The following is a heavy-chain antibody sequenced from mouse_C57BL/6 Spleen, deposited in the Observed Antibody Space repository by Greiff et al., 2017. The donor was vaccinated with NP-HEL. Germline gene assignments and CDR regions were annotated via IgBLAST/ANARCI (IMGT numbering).Heavy chain of an antibody. Sequence: QVQLKESGPELVKPGASVKISCKASGYAFSSSWMNWVKQRPGKGLEWIGRIYPGDGDTNYNGKFKGKATLTADKSSSTAYMQLSSLTSEDSAVYFCARTGTWDYWGQGTTLTVSS. J-gene: IGHJ2*01. V-gene: IGHV1-82*01. CDR2: IYPGDGDT. CDR1: GYAFSSSW. D-gene: IGHD4-1*01. CDR3: ARTGTWDY.